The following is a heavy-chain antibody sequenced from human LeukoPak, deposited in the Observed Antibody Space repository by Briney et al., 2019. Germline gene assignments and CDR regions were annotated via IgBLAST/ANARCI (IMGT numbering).Heavy chain of an antibody. CDR1: GYSFASYG. J-gene: IGHJ5*02. V-gene: IGHV1-18*01. Sequence: GASVKVCCKASGYSFASYGIIWVRQAPGHGLEWMGWIKTYNGNTNYAQKFQGRVTLTTDTSTRTAYMELRSLTSDDTAVYYCAREGNTWLDPWGQGALVTVSS. CDR2: IKTYNGNT. CDR3: AREGNTWLDP.